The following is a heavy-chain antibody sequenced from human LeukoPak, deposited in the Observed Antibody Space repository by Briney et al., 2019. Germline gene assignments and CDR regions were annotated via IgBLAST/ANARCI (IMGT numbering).Heavy chain of an antibody. CDR3: ARDPPGIAASGTGG. V-gene: IGHV3-53*01. Sequence: PGGSLRLSCAASGFTVSSNYMNWVRQAPGKGLEWVSLIYSGGTTKYADSVKGRFTISRDNSKNTLYLQMNSLRVEDTAMYYCARDPPGIAASGTGGWGQGTLVTVSS. J-gene: IGHJ4*02. CDR2: IYSGGTT. CDR1: GFTVSSNY. D-gene: IGHD6-13*01.